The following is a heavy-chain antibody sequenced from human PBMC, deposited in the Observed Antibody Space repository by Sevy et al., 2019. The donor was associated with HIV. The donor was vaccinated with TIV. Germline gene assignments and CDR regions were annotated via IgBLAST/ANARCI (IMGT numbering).Heavy chain of an antibody. CDR2: ISSNGGST. CDR1: GFTFSSYA. J-gene: IGHJ6*02. D-gene: IGHD2-2*01. CDR3: VKDGRYCSSTSCPYYYYGMDV. V-gene: IGHV3-64D*06. Sequence: GGSLRLSCSASGFTFSSYAMHWVRQAPGKGLEYVSAISSNGGSTYYADSLKGRFTISRDNSKNTLYLQMSSLGAEDTAVYYCVKDGRYCSSTSCPYYYYGMDVWGQGTTVTVSS.